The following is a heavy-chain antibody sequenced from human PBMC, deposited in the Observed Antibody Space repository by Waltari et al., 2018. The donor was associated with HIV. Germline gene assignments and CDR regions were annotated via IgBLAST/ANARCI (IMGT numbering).Heavy chain of an antibody. CDR3: ARLPVAGTGGFDY. CDR2: ISSSGIFI. CDR1: AFTLRSYE. V-gene: IGHV3-48*03. Sequence: EVQLVESGGGLVQHGGSLVLACAASAFTLRSYELTWVRHAPGKGLEWVSYISSSGIFIYYADSVKGRVTISRDNAKNSLYLQMNSLRAEYTAVYYCARLPVAGTGGFDYWGQGTLVTVSS. D-gene: IGHD6-19*01. J-gene: IGHJ4*02.